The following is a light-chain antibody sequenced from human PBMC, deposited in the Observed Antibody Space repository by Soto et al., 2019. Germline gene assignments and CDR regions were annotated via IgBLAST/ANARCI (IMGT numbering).Light chain of an antibody. V-gene: IGKV3-11*01. CDR3: QQRSNSPWT. Sequence: EIVLAQSPATLYLSPGERATLSCRASQSVSSYLAWYQQTTGQPPRLLIYDASNRATGIPARFSGSGSWTDFTLTISRLEPEDVEVDYCQQRSNSPWTFGQGTKVDIK. CDR2: DAS. CDR1: QSVSSY. J-gene: IGKJ1*01.